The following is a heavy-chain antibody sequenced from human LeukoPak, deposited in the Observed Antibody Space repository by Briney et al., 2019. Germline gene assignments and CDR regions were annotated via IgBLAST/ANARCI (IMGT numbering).Heavy chain of an antibody. Sequence: PGGSLRLSCAASGFTFSSYEMNWVRQAPGKGLEWVSSISSSSSYIYYADSVKGRFTISRDNAKNSLYLQMNSLRAEDTAVYYCARELEYSSSWYASVPYYYYYMDVWGKGTTVTVSS. CDR1: GFTFSSYE. D-gene: IGHD6-13*01. V-gene: IGHV3-21*01. J-gene: IGHJ6*03. CDR3: ARELEYSSSWYASVPYYYYYMDV. CDR2: ISSSSSYI.